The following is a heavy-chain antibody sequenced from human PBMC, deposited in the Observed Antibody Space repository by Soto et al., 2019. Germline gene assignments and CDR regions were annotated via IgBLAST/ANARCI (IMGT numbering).Heavy chain of an antibody. CDR3: ARVRGTAGKRYFDY. CDR2: TYYSGST. Sequence: SETLSLTCTVSGGSMIAYYWNWMRQPPGKGLQWIGYTYYSGSTTYNPSLRSRVTISVDSSKNQFSLKLDSVTPADTAVYYCARVRGTAGKRYFDYWGPGTLVTVSS. V-gene: IGHV4-59*01. CDR1: GGSMIAYY. J-gene: IGHJ4*02. D-gene: IGHD6-13*01.